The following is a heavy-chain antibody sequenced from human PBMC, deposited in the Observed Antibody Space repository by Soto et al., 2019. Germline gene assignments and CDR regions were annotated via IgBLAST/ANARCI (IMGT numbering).Heavy chain of an antibody. CDR1: GGSISIYY. J-gene: IGHJ4*02. D-gene: IGHD6-19*01. Sequence: PSETLSLTCTVSGGSISIYYWSWIRHPPGKGLEWIGYIYYSGSTNYNPSLKSRVTISVDTSKNQFSLKLSSVTAADTAVYYCARAGSGWRVDDFDYWGQGTLVTVSS. V-gene: IGHV4-59*01. CDR2: IYYSGST. CDR3: ARAGSGWRVDDFDY.